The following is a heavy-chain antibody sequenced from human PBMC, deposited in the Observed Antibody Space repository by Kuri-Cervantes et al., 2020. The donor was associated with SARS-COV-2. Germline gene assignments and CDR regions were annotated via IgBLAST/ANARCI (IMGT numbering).Heavy chain of an antibody. CDR3: ARANYYYDSSGWGCYFDY. V-gene: IGHV4-59*01. Sequence: SETLSLTCTVSGGSISSYYWSWIRQPPGKGLEWIGYIYYSGSTNYNSSLKSRVTISVDTSKNQFSLKLSSVTAADTAVYYCARANYYYDSSGWGCYFDYWGQGTLVTVSS. CDR2: IYYSGST. D-gene: IGHD3-22*01. CDR1: GGSISSYY. J-gene: IGHJ4*02.